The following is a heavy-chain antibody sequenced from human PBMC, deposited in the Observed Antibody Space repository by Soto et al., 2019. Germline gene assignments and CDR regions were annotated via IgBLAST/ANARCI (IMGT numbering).Heavy chain of an antibody. J-gene: IGHJ4*02. CDR1: AYPFTSYG. V-gene: IGHV1-18*01. CDR2: ISTYNGNT. CDR3: AKFKDLAVEDY. Sequence: GASVKVSCKASAYPFTSYGISWVRQAPGQGLEWMGWISTYNGNTIYAQNLQGRVTFTTDPSTSTAYMELRSLRSDDTAVYYCAKFKDLAVEDYWGQGTLVTVSS. D-gene: IGHD2-2*01.